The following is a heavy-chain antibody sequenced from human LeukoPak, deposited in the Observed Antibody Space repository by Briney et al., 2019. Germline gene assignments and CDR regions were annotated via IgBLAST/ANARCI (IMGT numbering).Heavy chain of an antibody. D-gene: IGHD3-22*01. CDR1: GFTFSRHG. CDR3: AREEDSSGYYLDY. Sequence: GGSLRLSCSASGFTFSRHGMHWVRQAPGKGLEWVAVIWYDATNKYYADSVKGRFTISRDNSKNTLYLQMNSLRAEDTAVYYCAREEDSSGYYLDYWGQGTLVTVSS. CDR2: IWYDATNK. J-gene: IGHJ4*02. V-gene: IGHV3-33*01.